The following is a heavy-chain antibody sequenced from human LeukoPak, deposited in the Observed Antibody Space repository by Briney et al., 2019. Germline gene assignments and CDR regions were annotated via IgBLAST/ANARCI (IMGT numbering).Heavy chain of an antibody. CDR2: IYYSGST. CDR3: ASGITMVRGVPTDY. CDR1: GGSISSYY. Sequence: SETLSLTCTVSGGSISSYYWSWIRQPPGKGLEWIGYIYYSGSTNYNPSLKSRVTISVDTSKNQFSLKLSSVTAADTAVYYCASGITMVRGVPTDYWGQGTLVTVSS. J-gene: IGHJ4*02. D-gene: IGHD3-10*01. V-gene: IGHV4-59*08.